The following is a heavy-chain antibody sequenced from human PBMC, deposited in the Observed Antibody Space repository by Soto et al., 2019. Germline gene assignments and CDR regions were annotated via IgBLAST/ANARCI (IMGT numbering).Heavy chain of an antibody. D-gene: IGHD6-19*01. CDR1: GFTFDDYA. CDR2: ISWNSGSI. CDR3: AKDIRIAVAGTLWYFDY. Sequence: GGSLRLSCAASGFTFDDYAMHWVRQAPGKGLEWVSGISWNSGSIGYADSVKGRFTISRDNAKNSLYLQMNSLRAEDTALYYCAKDIRIAVAGTLWYFDYWGQGTLVTVSS. V-gene: IGHV3-9*01. J-gene: IGHJ4*02.